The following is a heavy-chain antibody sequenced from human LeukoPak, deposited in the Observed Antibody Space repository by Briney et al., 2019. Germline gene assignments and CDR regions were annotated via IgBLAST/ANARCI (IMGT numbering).Heavy chain of an antibody. CDR3: ARDGYGFYYYYYGMDV. CDR2: IWYDGSDK. D-gene: IGHD1-1*01. V-gene: IGHV3-33*01. Sequence: PGGSLRLSCAASGFTFTSYGMHWVRQAPGKGLEWVAVIWYDGSDKFYADSVKGRFTISRDNSKKMLYLQMNSLRAEDTAVYYCARDGYGFYYYYYGMDVWGQGTTVTVSS. J-gene: IGHJ6*02. CDR1: GFTFTSYG.